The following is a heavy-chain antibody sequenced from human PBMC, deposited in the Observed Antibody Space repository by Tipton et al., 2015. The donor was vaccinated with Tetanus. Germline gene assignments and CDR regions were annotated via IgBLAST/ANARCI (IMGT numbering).Heavy chain of an antibody. V-gene: IGHV4-39*02. CDR1: GASITDKKYY. CDR2: IYFEGST. J-gene: IGHJ5*02. Sequence: TLSLTCTVSGASITDKKYYWGWIRQAPGKGLEWIASIYFEGSTYYSPSLKSRLTIDLDTSLNLFSPRLTSVTAADTAIYYCARHLYGYWFDPWGQGALGQRLL. D-gene: IGHD2/OR15-2a*01. CDR3: ARHLYGYWFDP.